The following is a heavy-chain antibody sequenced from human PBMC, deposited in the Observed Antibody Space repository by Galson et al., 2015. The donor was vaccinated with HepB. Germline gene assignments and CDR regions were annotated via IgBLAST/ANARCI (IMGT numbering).Heavy chain of an antibody. Sequence: SLRLSCAASGFTFSSYAMHWVRQAPGKGLEWVAVISYDGSNKYYADSVKGRFTISRDNSKNTLYLQMNSLRAEDTAVYYCARADYGAFIWGQGTMVTVSS. CDR2: ISYDGSNK. CDR3: ARADYGAFI. V-gene: IGHV3-30*04. J-gene: IGHJ3*02. CDR1: GFTFSSYA. D-gene: IGHD4-17*01.